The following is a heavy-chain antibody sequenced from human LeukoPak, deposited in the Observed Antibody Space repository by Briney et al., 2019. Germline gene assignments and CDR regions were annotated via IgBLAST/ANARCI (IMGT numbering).Heavy chain of an antibody. D-gene: IGHD1-1*01. CDR1: GFSFSGYS. J-gene: IGHJ4*02. CDR3: SRETTSGY. V-gene: IGHV3-48*04. Sequence: GGSLRLSCAASGFSFSGYSMNWVRQPPGQGLEWVSYISRGSHTIYYADSVRGRFTISRDDAKNSLYLQMNSLRAEDTGIYYCSRETTSGYWGQGNLVTVFS. CDR2: ISRGSHTI.